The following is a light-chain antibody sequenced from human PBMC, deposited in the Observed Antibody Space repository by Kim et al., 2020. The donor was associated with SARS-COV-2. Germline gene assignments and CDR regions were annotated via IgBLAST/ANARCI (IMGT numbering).Light chain of an antibody. Sequence: ASPGDRATIACRASQRVSSDLAWYQQEPGKAPRLLIYGESTRASGIPARFRGSGSGTEFTLTISGLQSEDFGVYYCQHYNGWPLTFGRGTKVDIK. CDR3: QHYNGWPLT. CDR1: QRVSSD. V-gene: IGKV3-15*01. CDR2: GES. J-gene: IGKJ4*01.